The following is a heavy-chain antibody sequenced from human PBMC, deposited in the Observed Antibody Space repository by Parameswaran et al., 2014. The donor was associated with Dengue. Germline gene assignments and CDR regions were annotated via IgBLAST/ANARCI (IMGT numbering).Heavy chain of an antibody. D-gene: IGHD6-13*01. Sequence: GLEWIGKSIIVEAPTTTVLKSRVTISVDTFKNQFSLKLSSVTAADTAVYYCARGRRLYSSSWQYYFDYWGQGTLVTVSS. V-gene: IGHV4-34*01. J-gene: IGHJ4*02. CDR2: SIIVEAP. CDR3: ARGRRLYSSSWQYYFDY.